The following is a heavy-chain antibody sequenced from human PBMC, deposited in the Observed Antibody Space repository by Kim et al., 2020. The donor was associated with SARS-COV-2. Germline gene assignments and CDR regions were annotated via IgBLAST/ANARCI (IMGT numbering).Heavy chain of an antibody. CDR2: GSSQ. J-gene: IGHJ4*02. Sequence: GSSQKCADTVNGRFSISRDNANKSLSLQMNSLTPEDTAVYYCVREPSNWGQGTLVTVSS. V-gene: IGHV3-11*01. CDR3: VREPSN. D-gene: IGHD6-6*01.